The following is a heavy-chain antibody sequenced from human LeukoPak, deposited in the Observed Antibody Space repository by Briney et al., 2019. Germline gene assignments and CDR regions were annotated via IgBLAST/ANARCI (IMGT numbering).Heavy chain of an antibody. CDR3: VKGGYGSGSYFDY. J-gene: IGHJ4*02. V-gene: IGHV3-64D*06. Sequence: GGSLRLSCAASGFSFSSYWMHWVRQAPGKGLEYVSAISINGGGSYYAHSVKGRFTISRDNSKNTLYLQMSSLRAEDTAVYYCVKGGYGSGSYFDYWGRGTLVTVSS. D-gene: IGHD1-26*01. CDR1: GFSFSSYW. CDR2: ISINGGGS.